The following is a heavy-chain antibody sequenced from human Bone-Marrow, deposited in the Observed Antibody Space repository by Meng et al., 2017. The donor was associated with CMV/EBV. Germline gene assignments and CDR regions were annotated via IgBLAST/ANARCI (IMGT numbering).Heavy chain of an antibody. CDR1: GFTFSSYA. V-gene: IGHV3-30*04. Sequence: GESLKISCAASGFTFSSYAMHWVRQAPGKGLEWVAVISYDGSNKYYADSVKGRFTISRDNSKNTLYLQMNSLRAEDTAVYYCARDRGGYYDSSGYYYTYFDYWGKGPLVTVSS. J-gene: IGHJ4*02. CDR3: ARDRGGYYDSSGYYYTYFDY. D-gene: IGHD3-22*01. CDR2: ISYDGSNK.